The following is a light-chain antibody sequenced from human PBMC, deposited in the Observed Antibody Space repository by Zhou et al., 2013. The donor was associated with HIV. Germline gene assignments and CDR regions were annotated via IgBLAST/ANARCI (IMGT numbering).Light chain of an antibody. CDR2: STS. J-gene: IGKJ5*01. V-gene: IGKV3-20*01. CDR3: QQNEF. Sequence: EVVLTQSPGTLSLSPGERATLSCRSSQYGHVAWYQQKLGQTPRLLIYSTSRRATGVPDRFLGSQSGTDYILTITRLDPEDFVQYFCQQNEFFGPGTRLDIK. CDR1: QYGH.